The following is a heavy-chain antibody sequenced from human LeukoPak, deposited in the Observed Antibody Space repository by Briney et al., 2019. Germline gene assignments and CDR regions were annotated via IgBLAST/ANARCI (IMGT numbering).Heavy chain of an antibody. J-gene: IGHJ4*02. Sequence: ITYYADSLKGLFTISRDNSKNPLYLQMNSLRAEDTAVYYCAKEPTSSGWYGRFPYYFDYWGQGTLVTVSS. CDR2: IT. V-gene: IGHV3-23*01. D-gene: IGHD6-19*01. CDR3: AKEPTSSGWYGRFPYYFDY.